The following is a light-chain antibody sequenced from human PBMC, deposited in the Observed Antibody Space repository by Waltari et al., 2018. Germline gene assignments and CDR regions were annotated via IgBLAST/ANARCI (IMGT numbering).Light chain of an antibody. CDR3: QQYGRSPPSLT. CDR2: GAS. Sequence: EIVLTQSPGTLSLSPGERATLSCRASQSVSSSDLAGYQRQPGQAPRPRIYGASSRATGIPDRFSGSGSGTDFTLTISRLEPEDFAVYYCQQYGRSPPSLTFGGGTKVEIK. J-gene: IGKJ4*01. V-gene: IGKV3-20*01. CDR1: QSVSSSD.